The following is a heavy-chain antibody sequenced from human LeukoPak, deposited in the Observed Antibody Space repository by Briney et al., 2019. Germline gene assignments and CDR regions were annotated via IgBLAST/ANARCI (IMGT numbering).Heavy chain of an antibody. Sequence: GASVKVSCKASGYTFTGYYMHWVRQAPGQGLEWMGWINPNSGGTNYAQKFQGRVTMTRDTSISTAYMELSRLRSDDTAVYYCARDLLNYYDSSGYDDYWGQGTLVTVSS. D-gene: IGHD3-22*01. V-gene: IGHV1-2*02. J-gene: IGHJ4*02. CDR3: ARDLLNYYDSSGYDDY. CDR2: INPNSGGT. CDR1: GYTFTGYY.